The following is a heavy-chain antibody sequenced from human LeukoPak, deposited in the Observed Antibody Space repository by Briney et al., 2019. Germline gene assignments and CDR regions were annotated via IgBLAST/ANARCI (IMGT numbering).Heavy chain of an antibody. V-gene: IGHV4-59*11. CDR3: ARDKGGNDY. CDR1: GGSMNNQY. D-gene: IGHD4-23*01. J-gene: IGHJ4*02. Sequence: SETLSLTCTVSGGSMNNQYWSWIRQPPGKGLEWIGFIYFSGSTNYNPSLKSRVSISVDTSKKKFSLKMNSVTAADTAVYYCARDKGGNDYWGQGTLVTVSS. CDR2: IYFSGST.